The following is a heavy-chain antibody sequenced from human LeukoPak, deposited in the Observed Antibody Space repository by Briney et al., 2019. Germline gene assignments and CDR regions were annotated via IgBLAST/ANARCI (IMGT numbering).Heavy chain of an antibody. CDR2: INHSGST. V-gene: IGHV4-39*01. CDR1: GGAISSSDYY. Sequence: SETLSLTCTVSGGAISSSDYYWGWVRQPPGKGLEWIGEINHSGSTNYNPSLKSRVTISVDTSKNQFSLKLSSVTAADTAVYYCARHRYYDSSGYYWGFDYWGQGTLVTVSS. J-gene: IGHJ4*02. CDR3: ARHRYYDSSGYYWGFDY. D-gene: IGHD3-22*01.